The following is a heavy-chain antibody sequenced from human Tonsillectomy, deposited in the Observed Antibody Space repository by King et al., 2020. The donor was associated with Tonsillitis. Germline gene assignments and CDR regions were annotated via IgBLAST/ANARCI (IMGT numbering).Heavy chain of an antibody. J-gene: IGHJ2*01. Sequence: VQLVESGGGVVQPGRSLRLSCSASGFTFNNYGMHWVRQAPGKGLEWVTVISYDGRTAFYADSVKGRFTISRDNSKNTMSLQMNSLRAEDTAVYYCAREGDFGGSVYGEWYFDLWGRGTLVTVSS. V-gene: IGHV3-33*05. D-gene: IGHD4-23*01. CDR3: AREGDFGGSVYGEWYFDL. CDR1: GFTFNNYG. CDR2: ISYDGRTA.